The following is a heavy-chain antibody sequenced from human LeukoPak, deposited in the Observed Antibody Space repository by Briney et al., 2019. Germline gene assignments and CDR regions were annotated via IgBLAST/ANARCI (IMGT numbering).Heavy chain of an antibody. Sequence: PGGSLRLSCAASGFTFSSYDMHWVRQATGKGLEWVSAIGTAGDTYYPGSVKGRFTISRDNAKNSLYLQMNSLRAEDTAVYYCARDPPFIIGTTFFDYWGQGTLVTVSS. CDR3: ARDPPFIIGTTFFDY. V-gene: IGHV3-13*04. CDR1: GFTFSSYD. J-gene: IGHJ4*02. D-gene: IGHD1-20*01. CDR2: IGTAGDT.